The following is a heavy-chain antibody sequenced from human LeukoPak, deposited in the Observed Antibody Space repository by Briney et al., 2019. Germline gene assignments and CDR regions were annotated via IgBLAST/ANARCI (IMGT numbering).Heavy chain of an antibody. CDR1: GYTFTSYY. CDR2: INPSRGST. V-gene: IGHV1-46*01. CDR3: ARGYSSGFGN. D-gene: IGHD6-19*01. J-gene: IGHJ4*02. Sequence: ASVKVSCKASGYTFTSYYIHWVRQAPGQGLEWMGIINPSRGSTSYAQKFQGRVTVTRDTSTSTVYMDLSSLGSEDTAVYYCARGYSSGFGNWGQGTLVTVSS.